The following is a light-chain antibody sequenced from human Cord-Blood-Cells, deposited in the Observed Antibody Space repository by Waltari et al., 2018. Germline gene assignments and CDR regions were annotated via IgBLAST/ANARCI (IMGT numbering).Light chain of an antibody. V-gene: IGLV2-11*01. CDR2: DVS. Sequence: QSALTQPRSVSGSPGQSVTISCTGTSSDVGGYNYVSWYQQPPGKAPKLMIYDVSKRPSGVPDRFSGSKSGNTASLTISGRQAEDEADYYCCSYAGSYTVFGGGTKLTVL. CDR1: SSDVGGYNY. J-gene: IGLJ2*01. CDR3: CSYAGSYTV.